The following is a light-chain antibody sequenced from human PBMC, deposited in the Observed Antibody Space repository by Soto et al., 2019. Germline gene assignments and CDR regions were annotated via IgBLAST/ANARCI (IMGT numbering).Light chain of an antibody. CDR2: GNS. CDR1: SSNIGAGYD. CDR3: QSYDSSLSVLYV. Sequence: QSVLTQPPSVSGAPGQRVTISCTGSSSNIGAGYDVHWYQQLPGTPPKLLIYGNSHRPSGVPDRFSGSKSGTSASLAITGLQAEDEADYYCQSYDSSLSVLYVFGTGTKLTVL. J-gene: IGLJ1*01. V-gene: IGLV1-40*01.